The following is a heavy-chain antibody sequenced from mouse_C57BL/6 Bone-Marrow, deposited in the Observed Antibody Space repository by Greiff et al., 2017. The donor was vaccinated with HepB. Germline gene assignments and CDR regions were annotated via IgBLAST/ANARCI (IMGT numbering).Heavy chain of an antibody. D-gene: IGHD2-1*01. Sequence: QVQLQQSGAELVRPGTSVKVSCKASGYAFTNYLIEWVKQRPGQGLEWIGVINPGSGGTNYNEKFKGKATLTADKSSSTAYMQLSSLTSEDSAVYICARWDYGNYDYWGQGTTLTVSS. CDR2: INPGSGGT. V-gene: IGHV1-54*01. J-gene: IGHJ2*01. CDR3: ARWDYGNYDY. CDR1: GYAFTNYL.